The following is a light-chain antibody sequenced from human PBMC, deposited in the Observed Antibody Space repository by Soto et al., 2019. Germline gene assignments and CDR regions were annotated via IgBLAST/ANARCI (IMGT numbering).Light chain of an antibody. CDR2: RAS. J-gene: IGKJ2*01. CDR1: QSVSSIY. V-gene: IGKV3-20*01. Sequence: EIVLTQSPGTLSLSPGERATLSCRASQSVSSIYLAWYQQKPGQAPRLLIYRASSRATGIPDRFSGSGSGTHFTVTITRLEPEDFAVYYCQQYGGSPPYTFGQGTKLEIK. CDR3: QQYGGSPPYT.